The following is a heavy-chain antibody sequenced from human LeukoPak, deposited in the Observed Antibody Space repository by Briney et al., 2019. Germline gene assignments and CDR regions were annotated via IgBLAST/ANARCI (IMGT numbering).Heavy chain of an antibody. CDR3: ARNSGPYTRGYYGH. Sequence: GGSMRLSWAAVRFFLSIFAVGWVRQAPGKRLEWVSAISGGGGTTYYADSVKGRFTISRDSSKNTLFLQINSLRAEDTAVYYYARNSGPYTRGYYGHWGARTLVTVSS. D-gene: IGHD3-3*01. CDR2: ISGGGGTT. V-gene: IGHV3-23*01. J-gene: IGHJ4*02. CDR1: RFFLSIFA.